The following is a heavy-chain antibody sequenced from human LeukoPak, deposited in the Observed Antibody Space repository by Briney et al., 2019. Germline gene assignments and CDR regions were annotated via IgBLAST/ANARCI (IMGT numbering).Heavy chain of an antibody. CDR2: IYSGGST. Sequence: VGSLRLSCAASGFTVSNNYMSWVRQAPGKGLEWVSLIYSGGSTYYADSVKGRFTISRDNSKNTLYLQMNSLGAEDTAVYYCAELGITMIGGVWGKGTTVTISS. J-gene: IGHJ6*04. CDR1: GFTVSNNY. D-gene: IGHD3-10*02. CDR3: AELGITMIGGV. V-gene: IGHV3-66*01.